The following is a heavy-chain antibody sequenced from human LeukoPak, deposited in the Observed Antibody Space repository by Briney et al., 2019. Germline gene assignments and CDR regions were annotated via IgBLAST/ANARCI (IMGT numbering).Heavy chain of an antibody. D-gene: IGHD7-27*01. Sequence: GASVKVSCKTSGYTFTSYHMHWVRQAPGQGLEWVAIIKSTGDTTVYAQKFQGRVTVTRDTSTSTVYMDLSSLSSEDTAVYYCARVTGGIPDYWGQGTLVTVSS. CDR3: ARVTGGIPDY. J-gene: IGHJ4*02. V-gene: IGHV1-46*01. CDR2: IKSTGDTT. CDR1: GYTFTSYH.